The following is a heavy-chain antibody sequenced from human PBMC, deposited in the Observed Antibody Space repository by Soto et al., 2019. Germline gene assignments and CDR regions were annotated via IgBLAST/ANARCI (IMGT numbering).Heavy chain of an antibody. CDR1: GFTFSSNA. D-gene: IGHD1-26*01. CDR3: AIGSGFSGRQHFEY. CDR2: ISGSGGST. J-gene: IGHJ4*02. V-gene: IGHV3-23*01. Sequence: EVQLLESGGGLVQPGGSLRLSCTASGFTFSSNAMSWVRQALGKGLERVSAISGSGGSTYHADSVKGRFTISRDNSKTTLCLQMNSLRAEDTAIYYCAIGSGFSGRQHFEYWGRGTLVTVSS.